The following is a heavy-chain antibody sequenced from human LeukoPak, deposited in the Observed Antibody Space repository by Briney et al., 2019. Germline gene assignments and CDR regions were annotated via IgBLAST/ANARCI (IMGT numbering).Heavy chain of an antibody. CDR2: ISDIGSI. J-gene: IGHJ6*02. CDR3: ARGDGVPATGRYYYYGMDV. V-gene: IGHV4-59*01. Sequence: PSETLSLTCTVSGGSISSYYWSWIRQPPGKGLEWIAYISDIGSINYNPSLKSRVTISVDTSKNQFSLKLSSVTAADTAVYYCARGDGVPATGRYYYYGMDVWGQGTTVTVSS. D-gene: IGHD7-27*01. CDR1: GGSISSYY.